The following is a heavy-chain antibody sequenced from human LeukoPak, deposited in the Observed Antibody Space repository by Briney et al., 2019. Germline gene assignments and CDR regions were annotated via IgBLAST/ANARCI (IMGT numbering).Heavy chain of an antibody. D-gene: IGHD6-19*01. CDR1: GYTLTELS. V-gene: IGHV1-24*01. J-gene: IGHJ4*02. CDR2: FDPEDCET. Sequence: GASVKVSRKVSGYTLTELSMHWVRPAPGKGLEWMGGFDPEDCETIYAQKFQGRVTMTEDTSTDTAYMELSSLRSEDTAVYYCATVGQWLAIDYWGQGTLVTVSS. CDR3: ATVGQWLAIDY.